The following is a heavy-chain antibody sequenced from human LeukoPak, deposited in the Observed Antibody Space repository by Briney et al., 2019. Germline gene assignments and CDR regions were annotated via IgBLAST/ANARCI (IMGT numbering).Heavy chain of an antibody. J-gene: IGHJ4*02. V-gene: IGHV5-51*01. CDR3: ARHGVGSSWFGFDY. CDR2: INPGDCDP. CDR1: GYTFNNYW. D-gene: IGHD6-6*01. Sequence: GESLKISCQASGYTFNNYWIAGVRQMPGKGLEWMGIINPGDCDPRYSPFCQGRGTISADRSISTAYLQWSSLKASDTAMYYCARHGVGSSWFGFDYWGQGTLVSVSS.